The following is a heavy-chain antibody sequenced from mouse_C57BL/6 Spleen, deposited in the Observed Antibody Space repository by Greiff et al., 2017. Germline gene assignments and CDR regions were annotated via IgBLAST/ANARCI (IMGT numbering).Heavy chain of an antibody. D-gene: IGHD1-1*01. J-gene: IGHJ4*01. V-gene: IGHV1-59*01. CDR2: IDPSDSYT. CDR3: ARAVVAYYYAMDY. Sequence: QVQLQQSGAELVRPGTSVKLSCKASGYTFTSYWMHWVKQRPGQGLEWIGVIDPSDSYTNYNQKFKGKATLTVDTSSSTAYMQLSSLTSEDSAVYYCARAVVAYYYAMDYWGQGTSVTVSS. CDR1: GYTFTSYW.